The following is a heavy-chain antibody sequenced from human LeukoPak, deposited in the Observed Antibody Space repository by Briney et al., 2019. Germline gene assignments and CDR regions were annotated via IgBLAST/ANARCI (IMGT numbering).Heavy chain of an antibody. Sequence: GGSLRLSCAASGFTFSSYAMSWVRQAPGKGLEWVSGISGSGVSTYYPDSVKGRFSISRDNSKNTLYLQLNSLRAEDTAVYYCAKAAVAGTRYYFDYWGQGTLVTVSS. CDR2: ISGSGVST. V-gene: IGHV3-23*01. J-gene: IGHJ4*02. CDR1: GFTFSSYA. D-gene: IGHD6-19*01. CDR3: AKAAVAGTRYYFDY.